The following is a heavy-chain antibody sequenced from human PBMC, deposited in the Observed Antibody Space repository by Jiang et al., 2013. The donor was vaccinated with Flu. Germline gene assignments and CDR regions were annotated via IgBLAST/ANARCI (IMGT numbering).Heavy chain of an antibody. J-gene: IGHJ4*02. CDR3: ARDHSSGWYLEYYFDY. D-gene: IGHD6-19*01. CDR2: ISYDGSNK. CDR1: GFTFSSYA. V-gene: IGHV3-30-3*01. Sequence: VQLVESGGGVVQPGRSLRLSCAASGFTFSSYAMHWVRQAPGKGLEWVAVISYDGSNKYYADSVKGRFTISRDNSKNTLYLQMNSLRAEDTAVYYCARDHSSGWYLEYYFDYWGQGTLVTVLL.